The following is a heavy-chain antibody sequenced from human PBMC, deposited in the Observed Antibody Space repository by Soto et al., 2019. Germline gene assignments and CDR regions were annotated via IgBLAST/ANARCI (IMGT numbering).Heavy chain of an antibody. Sequence: EVQLVQSGTEVKKPGESLNISCKVSGYTFRTYWIGWVRQMPGKGLEWMGVIYPADSDTRNSPCFQGQVTFSVDKSITTAYLQWSSLKSSDTGIYYCARRVYVDNGHTPSFDHWGQGTLVTVS. CDR3: ARRVYVDNGHTPSFDH. D-gene: IGHD4-17*01. J-gene: IGHJ4*02. CDR2: IYPADSDT. CDR1: GYTFRTYW. V-gene: IGHV5-51*03.